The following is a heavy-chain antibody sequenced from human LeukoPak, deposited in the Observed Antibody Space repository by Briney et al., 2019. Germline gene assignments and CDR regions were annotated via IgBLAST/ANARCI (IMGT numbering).Heavy chain of an antibody. CDR2: ISGSGSRA. CDR1: GFTSSSYL. V-gene: IGHV3-23*01. CDR3: AKTYADATFDY. D-gene: IGHD4-17*01. J-gene: IGHJ4*02. Sequence: GGSLRLSCTASGFTSSSYLMSWVRQAPGKGLEWVSTISGSGSRAYYADSVKGRFTISRDNSENTLYLQLNSLRAEDTALYYCAKTYADATFDYWGQGNLVTVSS.